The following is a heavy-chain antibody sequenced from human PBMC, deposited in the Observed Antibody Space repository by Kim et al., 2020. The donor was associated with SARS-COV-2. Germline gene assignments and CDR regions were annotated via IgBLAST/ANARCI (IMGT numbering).Heavy chain of an antibody. J-gene: IGHJ4*01. D-gene: IGHD3-10*01. CDR1: GGSVTSSSYY. CDR3: ATYAFYYASENLKLFD. V-gene: IGHV4-39*07. Sequence: SETLSLTCTVSGGSVTSSSYYWGWIRQPPGKGLEWIGTMYYSGRTYYTPSLKSRVTISIDPSKNQLSLKLSSVTAADTAVYYCATYAFYYASENLKLFD. CDR2: MYYSGRT.